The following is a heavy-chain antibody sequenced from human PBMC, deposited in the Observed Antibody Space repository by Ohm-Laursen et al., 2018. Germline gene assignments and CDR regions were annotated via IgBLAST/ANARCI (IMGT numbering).Heavy chain of an antibody. D-gene: IGHD3-10*01. CDR2: TYYRSKWYN. CDR1: GDSVSSNSAA. J-gene: IGHJ6*02. V-gene: IGHV6-1*01. Sequence: QTLSLTCAISGDSVSSNSAAWNWIRQSPSRGLEWLGRTYYRSKWYNDYAVSVKSRITINPDTSKNQFSLQLNSVTPEDTAVYYCSRAPGARYYYYYGMDVWGQGTTVTVSS. CDR3: SRAPGARYYYYYGMDV.